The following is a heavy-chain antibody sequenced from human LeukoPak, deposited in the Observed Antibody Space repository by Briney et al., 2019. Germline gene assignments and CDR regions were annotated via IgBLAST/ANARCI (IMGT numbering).Heavy chain of an antibody. Sequence: SETLSLTCTVSGGSISSYYWSWIRQPPGKGLEWIGYIYYSGSTNYNPSLKSRVTISVDTSKNQFSLKLSSVTAADTAVYYCARRHCSSTSCYGALYYYYYYYMDVWGKGTTVTVSS. J-gene: IGHJ6*03. CDR1: GGSISSYY. V-gene: IGHV4-59*12. CDR3: ARRHCSSTSCYGALYYYYYYYMDV. CDR2: IYYSGST. D-gene: IGHD2-2*01.